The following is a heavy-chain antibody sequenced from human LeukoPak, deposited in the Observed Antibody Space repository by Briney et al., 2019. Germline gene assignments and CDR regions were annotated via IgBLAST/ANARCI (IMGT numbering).Heavy chain of an antibody. CDR1: GYTLTELS. Sequence: ASVKISCKVSGYTLTELSMHWVRQAPGKGLEWMGGFDPEDGETIYAQKFQGRVTMTEDTSTDTAYMELSSLRSEDTAVYYCAKDRRNSGSYYFDYWGQGTLVTVSS. CDR2: FDPEDGET. J-gene: IGHJ4*02. V-gene: IGHV1-24*01. D-gene: IGHD1-26*01. CDR3: AKDRRNSGSYYFDY.